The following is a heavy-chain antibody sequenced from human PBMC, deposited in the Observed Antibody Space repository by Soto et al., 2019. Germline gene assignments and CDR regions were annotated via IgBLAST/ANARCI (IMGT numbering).Heavy chain of an antibody. V-gene: IGHV4-39*01. CDR1: GGSISSSSYY. Sequence: PSETLSLTCTVSGGSISSSSYYWGWIRQPPGKGLEWIGSIYYSGSTYYNPSLKSRVTLSVDTSKNQFSLKLSSVTAADTAVYYCARHWDYYYYYMDVWGKGTTVTVSS. J-gene: IGHJ6*03. CDR3: ARHWDYYYYYMDV. D-gene: IGHD3-16*01. CDR2: IYYSGST.